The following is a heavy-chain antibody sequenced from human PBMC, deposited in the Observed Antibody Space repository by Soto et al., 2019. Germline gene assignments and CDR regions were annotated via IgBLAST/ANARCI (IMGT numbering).Heavy chain of an antibody. CDR3: ARDLKDYYDSSGYWNWFDP. CDR2: IYSTGST. CDR1: GGSVSSNSYS. D-gene: IGHD3-22*01. J-gene: IGHJ5*02. V-gene: IGHV4-31*03. Sequence: PSETLSLTCTVSGGSVSSNSYSWGWIRQSPGKGLEWIGYIYSTGSTYYNPSLMSRVTISVDTSKNQFSLKLSSVTAADTAVYYCARDLKDYYDSSGYWNWFDPWGQGTLVTVSS.